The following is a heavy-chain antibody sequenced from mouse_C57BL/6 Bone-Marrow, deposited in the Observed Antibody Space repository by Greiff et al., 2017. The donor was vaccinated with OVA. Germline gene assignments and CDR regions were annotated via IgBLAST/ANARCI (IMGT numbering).Heavy chain of an antibody. V-gene: IGHV1-69*01. Sequence: QVQLQQPGAELVMPGASVKLSCKASGYTFTSYWMHWVKQRPGQGLEWIGEIDPSDSYTNYNQKFKGKSTLTVDKSSSTAYMQLSSLTSEDSAVYYCARTRFYFDYWCQGTTLTVSS. CDR1: GYTFTSYW. J-gene: IGHJ2*01. CDR2: IDPSDSYT. CDR3: ARTRFYFDY.